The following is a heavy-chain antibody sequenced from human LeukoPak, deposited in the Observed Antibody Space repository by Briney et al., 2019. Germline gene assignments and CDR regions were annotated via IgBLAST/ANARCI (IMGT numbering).Heavy chain of an antibody. J-gene: IGHJ4*02. D-gene: IGHD6-19*01. CDR2: INPNSGGT. V-gene: IGHV1-2*02. Sequence: ASVKVSCKASGYTFTGYYMHWVRQAPGQGLEWMGWINPNSGGTNYAQKFQGRVTMTRDTSISTAYMELSRLRSDDTAVYYCARDIAPAVAGSPIPGYWGQGTLVTVSS. CDR1: GYTFTGYY. CDR3: ARDIAPAVAGSPIPGY.